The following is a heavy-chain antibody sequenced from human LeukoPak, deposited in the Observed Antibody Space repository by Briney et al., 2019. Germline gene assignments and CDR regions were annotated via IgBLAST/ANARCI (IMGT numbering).Heavy chain of an antibody. V-gene: IGHV3-30*18. CDR3: ANSRPPVPGLLHPTDY. Sequence: PGRSLRLSCAASGFTFSSYGMHWVRQAPGKGLEWVAVISYDGSNKYYADSVKGRFTISRDNSKNTLYLQMNSLRAEDTAVYYCANSRPPVPGLLHPTDYWGQGTLVTVSS. D-gene: IGHD3-22*01. CDR2: ISYDGSNK. CDR1: GFTFSSYG. J-gene: IGHJ4*02.